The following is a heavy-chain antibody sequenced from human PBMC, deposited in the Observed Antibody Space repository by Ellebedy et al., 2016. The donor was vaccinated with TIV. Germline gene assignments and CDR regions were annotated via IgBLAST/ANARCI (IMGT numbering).Heavy chain of an antibody. Sequence: PGGSLRLSCAASGFSFRSYWMTWVRQAPGKGLEWVANIYQDGSERLYGASVKGRFTISRDNVNHLMFLQMDGLRADDTAVYYCARRGAYGDYAVQVNSWFDSWGQGTLVTVSS. CDR1: GFSFRSYW. V-gene: IGHV3-7*01. CDR3: ARRGAYGDYAVQVNSWFDS. J-gene: IGHJ5*01. CDR2: IYQDGSER. D-gene: IGHD4-17*01.